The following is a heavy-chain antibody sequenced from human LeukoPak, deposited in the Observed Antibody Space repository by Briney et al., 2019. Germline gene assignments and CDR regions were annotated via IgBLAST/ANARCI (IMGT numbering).Heavy chain of an antibody. D-gene: IGHD6-19*01. Sequence: PSETLSLTCTVSGGSISSGSYYWSWIRQPAGKGLEWIGRIYTSGSTNYNPSLKSRVTISVDTSKNQFSLKLSSVTAADTAVYYCARGIAVAGTDYYYYYMDVWGKGTTVTVSS. J-gene: IGHJ6*03. V-gene: IGHV4-61*02. CDR2: IYTSGST. CDR3: ARGIAVAGTDYYYYYMDV. CDR1: GGSISSGSYY.